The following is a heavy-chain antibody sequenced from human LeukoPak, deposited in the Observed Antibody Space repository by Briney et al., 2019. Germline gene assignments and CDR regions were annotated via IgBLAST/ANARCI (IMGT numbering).Heavy chain of an antibody. CDR3: ARGKSYDYVWGSYRYTYSLDY. CDR2: INHSGST. V-gene: IGHV4-34*01. J-gene: IGHJ4*02. CDR1: GGSFSGYY. Sequence: SETLSLTCAVYGGSFSGYYWSWIRQPPGKGLEWIGEINHSGSTNYNPSLKSRVTMSVDTSKNQFSLKLSSVTAADTAVYYCARGKSYDYVWGSYRYTYSLDYWGQGTLVTVSS. D-gene: IGHD3-16*02.